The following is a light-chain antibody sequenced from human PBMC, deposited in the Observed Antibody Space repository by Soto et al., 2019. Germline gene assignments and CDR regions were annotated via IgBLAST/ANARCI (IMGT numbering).Light chain of an antibody. V-gene: IGKV3-15*01. J-gene: IGKJ5*01. CDR1: QTVSSN. CDR3: QQYGPSRIT. Sequence: EVVMPQSPSTLSVSPGESSTLSCRASQTVSSNVAWYQQRPGQAPRLLIDGAFTRATGVPARFSGSRSGTEFTLTISRLEPEDFTVYYCQQYGPSRITFGQGTRLEFK. CDR2: GAF.